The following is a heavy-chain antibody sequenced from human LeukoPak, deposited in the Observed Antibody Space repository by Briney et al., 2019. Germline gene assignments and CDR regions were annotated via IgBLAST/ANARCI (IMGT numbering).Heavy chain of an antibody. Sequence: GGSLRLSCAASGFTFSSYGMHWVRQAPGKGLEWVAVISYDGSNKYYADSVKGRFTISRDNSKNTLYLQMNSLRAEDTAVYYCARGDHDYSNYNYWFDPWGQGTLVTVSS. J-gene: IGHJ5*02. CDR3: ARGDHDYSNYNYWFDP. V-gene: IGHV3-30*03. CDR1: GFTFSSYG. CDR2: ISYDGSNK. D-gene: IGHD4-11*01.